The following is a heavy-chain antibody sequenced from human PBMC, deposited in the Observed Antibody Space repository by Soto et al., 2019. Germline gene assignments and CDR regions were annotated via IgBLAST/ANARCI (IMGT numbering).Heavy chain of an antibody. J-gene: IGHJ6*02. CDR2: ISSNGGST. Sequence: GGSLRLSCSASGFTFSSYAMHWVRRAPGKGLEYVSAISSNGGSTYYADSVKGRFTISRDNSKNTLYLQMSSLRAEDTAVYYCVKDRYCSGGSCDYTRPYYYGMDVWGQGTTVTVSS. V-gene: IGHV3-64D*06. CDR1: GFTFSSYA. CDR3: VKDRYCSGGSCDYTRPYYYGMDV. D-gene: IGHD2-15*01.